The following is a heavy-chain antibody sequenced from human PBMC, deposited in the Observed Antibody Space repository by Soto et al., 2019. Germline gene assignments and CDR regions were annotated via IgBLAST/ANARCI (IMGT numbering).Heavy chain of an antibody. D-gene: IGHD3-22*01. CDR2: INSDGTNT. V-gene: IGHV3-74*01. CDR1: GFTFTNYW. CDR3: AKDEYYYSRSGYYIFDS. Sequence: GGSLRLSCVASGFTFTNYWMHWVRQAPGKGLVWVSYINSDGTNTNYADSVKGRFTISRDNAKNTLYLQMNSLRPEDTALYFCAKDEYYYSRSGYYIFDSWGQGTLVTVSS. J-gene: IGHJ4*02.